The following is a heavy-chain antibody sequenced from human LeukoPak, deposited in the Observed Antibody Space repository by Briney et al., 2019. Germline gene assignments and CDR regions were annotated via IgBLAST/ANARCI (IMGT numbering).Heavy chain of an antibody. CDR2: ISWNSGSI. D-gene: IGHD3-22*01. CDR1: GGSISPYY. J-gene: IGHJ4*02. Sequence: LSLTCTVSGGSISPYYWSWIRQPPGKGLEWVSGISWNSGSIGYADSVKGRFTISRDNAKNSLYLQMNSLRAEDTALYYCAKDRTPYYYDSSGYYPGVGGPLGYWGQGTLVTVSS. V-gene: IGHV3-9*01. CDR3: AKDRTPYYYDSSGYYPGVGGPLGY.